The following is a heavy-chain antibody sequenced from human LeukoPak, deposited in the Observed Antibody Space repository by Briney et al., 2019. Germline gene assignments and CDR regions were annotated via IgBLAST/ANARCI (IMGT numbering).Heavy chain of an antibody. Sequence: ASETLSLTCAVYGGSFSGYYWTWIRQPPGKGLEWIGEINHSGSTNYNPSLKSRVTISVDTSKNQFSLKLSSVTAAGTAAYYCARGQGTVTTHWGQGTLVTVSS. CDR1: GGSFSGYY. V-gene: IGHV4-34*01. CDR2: INHSGST. J-gene: IGHJ4*02. D-gene: IGHD4-17*01. CDR3: ARGQGTVTTH.